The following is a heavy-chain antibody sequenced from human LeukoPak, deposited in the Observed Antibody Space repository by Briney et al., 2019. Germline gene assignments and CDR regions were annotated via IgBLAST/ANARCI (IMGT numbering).Heavy chain of an antibody. CDR3: AKDFDSSGYHYWYFDL. CDR2: ISGSGGTT. CDR1: GFSLSNYA. Sequence: GGSLRLSCGASGFSLSNYAMSWVRQARGKGLEWVASISGSGGTTNYADSVKGRFTISRDNSRTTLYLQMNGLSAEDAAFYYCAKDFDSSGYHYWYFDLWGRGTLVAVSS. V-gene: IGHV3-23*01. J-gene: IGHJ2*01. D-gene: IGHD3-22*01.